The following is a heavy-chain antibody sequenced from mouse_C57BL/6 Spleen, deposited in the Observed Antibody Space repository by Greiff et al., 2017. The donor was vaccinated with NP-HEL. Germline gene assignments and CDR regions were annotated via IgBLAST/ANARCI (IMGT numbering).Heavy chain of an antibody. V-gene: IGHV1-55*01. J-gene: IGHJ2*01. Sequence: QVQLQQPGAELVKPGASVKMSCKASGYTFTSYWITWVKQRPGQGLEWIGDIYPGSGSTNYNEKFKSKATLTVDTSSSTAYMQLSSLTSEDSAVYYCARGSNYGEDFEDWGQGTTRTVSS. CDR3: ARGSNYGEDFED. CDR1: GYTFTSYW. CDR2: IYPGSGST. D-gene: IGHD2-5*01.